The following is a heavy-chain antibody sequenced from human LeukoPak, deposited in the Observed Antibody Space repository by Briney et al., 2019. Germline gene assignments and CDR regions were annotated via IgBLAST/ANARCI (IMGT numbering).Heavy chain of an antibody. V-gene: IGHV3-23*01. Sequence: GGSLRLSCAASGFTFSSYAMGWVRQAPGKGLEWVSAISGSGGSTYYADSVKGRFTISRDNSKNTLYLQMNSLRAEDTAVYYCAKDLEDSSSWLHKGVFDYWGQGTLVTVSS. D-gene: IGHD6-13*01. CDR3: AKDLEDSSSWLHKGVFDY. CDR1: GFTFSSYA. CDR2: ISGSGGST. J-gene: IGHJ4*02.